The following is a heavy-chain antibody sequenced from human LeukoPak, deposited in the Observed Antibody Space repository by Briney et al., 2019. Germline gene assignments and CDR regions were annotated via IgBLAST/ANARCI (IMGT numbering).Heavy chain of an antibody. D-gene: IGHD6-19*01. Sequence: SETLSLTCTVSGGSISSYYWSWIRQPAGKGLEWIGRIYNSGSTNYNPSLKSRVTMSVDTSKNQFSLKLSSVTAADTAVYYCARDSITYSSGWGGYYFDYWGQGTLVTVSS. V-gene: IGHV4-4*07. J-gene: IGHJ4*02. CDR2: IYNSGST. CDR1: GGSISSYY. CDR3: ARDSITYSSGWGGYYFDY.